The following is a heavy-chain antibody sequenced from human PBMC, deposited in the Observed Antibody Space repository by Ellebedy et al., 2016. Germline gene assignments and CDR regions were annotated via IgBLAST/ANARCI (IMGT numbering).Heavy chain of an antibody. CDR2: INDGSSHI. V-gene: IGHV3-21*01. Sequence: GESLKISCAASGFTVSSCALNWVRQAPGKGLEWVSSINDGSSHIYYADSVRGRFTISRDNAKNSLYLQMNSLRAEDTAVYYCARDSVYSGLAYWGQGTLVTVSS. D-gene: IGHD5-12*01. CDR3: ARDSVYSGLAY. J-gene: IGHJ4*02. CDR1: GFTVSSCA.